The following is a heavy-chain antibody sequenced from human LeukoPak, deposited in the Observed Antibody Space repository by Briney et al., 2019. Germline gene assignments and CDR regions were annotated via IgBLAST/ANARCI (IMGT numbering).Heavy chain of an antibody. Sequence: GSLLLSCAASGFTFSSYAMSWVRQAPGKGLEWVSSISSSSSYIYYADSLKGRFTISRDNAKNSLYLQMNSLRAEDTAVYYCARGPYYYDSSGYFDYWGQGTLVTVSS. D-gene: IGHD3-22*01. CDR3: ARGPYYYDSSGYFDY. V-gene: IGHV3-21*01. J-gene: IGHJ4*02. CDR2: ISSSSSYI. CDR1: GFTFSSYA.